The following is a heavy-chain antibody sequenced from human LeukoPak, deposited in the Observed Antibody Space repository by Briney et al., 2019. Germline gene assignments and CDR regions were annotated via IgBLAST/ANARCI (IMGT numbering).Heavy chain of an antibody. CDR3: ATSQQWPTAYYFDY. CDR2: ISGSGGST. CDR1: GFTFSSYA. Sequence: GGSLRLSCAASGFTFSSYAMSWVRQAPGEGLEWVSAISGSGGSTYYADSVKGRFTISRDNSKNTLYLQMNSLRAEDTAVYYCATSQQWPTAYYFDYWGQGTLVTVSS. V-gene: IGHV3-23*01. D-gene: IGHD6-19*01. J-gene: IGHJ4*02.